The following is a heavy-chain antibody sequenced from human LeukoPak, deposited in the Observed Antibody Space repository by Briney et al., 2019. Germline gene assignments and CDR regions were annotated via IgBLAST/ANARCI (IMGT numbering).Heavy chain of an antibody. Sequence: GGSLRLSCAASGFTFSSYSMNWVRQAPGKGLEWVSSISSSSSYIYYADSVKGRFTISRDNAKNSLYLQMNSLRAEDTAVYYCARVPWQQLKGAFDIWGQGTMVTVSS. D-gene: IGHD6-13*01. CDR2: ISSSSSYI. V-gene: IGHV3-21*01. J-gene: IGHJ3*02. CDR1: GFTFSSYS. CDR3: ARVPWQQLKGAFDI.